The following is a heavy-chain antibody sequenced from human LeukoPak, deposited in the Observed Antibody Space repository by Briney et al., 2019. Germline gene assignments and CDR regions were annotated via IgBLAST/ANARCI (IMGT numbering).Heavy chain of an antibody. Sequence: PGGSLRLSCAASGFTLSDYYMSWIRQAPGKGLEWVSYISSSGSTIYYADSVKGRFTISRDNSKNTLYLQMNSLRAEDTAVYYCAREGQYGWYFDYWGQGTLVTVSS. CDR1: GFTLSDYY. CDR3: AREGQYGWYFDY. CDR2: ISSSGSTI. D-gene: IGHD6-19*01. V-gene: IGHV3-11*04. J-gene: IGHJ4*02.